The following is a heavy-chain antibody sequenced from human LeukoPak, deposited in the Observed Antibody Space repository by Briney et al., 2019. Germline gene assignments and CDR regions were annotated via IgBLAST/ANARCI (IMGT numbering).Heavy chain of an antibody. V-gene: IGHV4-59*01. D-gene: IGHD3-22*01. CDR2: IYYTGTT. CDR1: CDSISSSY. J-gene: IGHJ5*02. CDR3: ARGFYDSSGYSNCFDP. Sequence: SETLSLTCTVSCDSISSSYWSWIRQPPGKTLEWIGYIYYTGTTNYNPSLKSRVTMSIDTSKNQFSLNLNSVTAADTAVYYCARGFYDSSGYSNCFDPWDQGTLVTVSS.